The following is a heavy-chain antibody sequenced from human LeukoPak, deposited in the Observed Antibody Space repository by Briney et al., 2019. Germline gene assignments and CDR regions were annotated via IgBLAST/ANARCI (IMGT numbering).Heavy chain of an antibody. V-gene: IGHV4-4*08. D-gene: IGHD4-23*01. CDR3: ATSYDGKTAPYDL. CDR1: NDSISSYC. CDR2: MCPSGRT. J-gene: IGHJ5*02. Sequence: PSETLSLTCTVSNDSISSYCCSWVRQPPGKGLEWIGFMCPSGRTDYNPSLKSRVTMSIDTSNDQLSMELRFLTAADAAVYYCATSYDGKTAPYDLWGHGTLVTVSS.